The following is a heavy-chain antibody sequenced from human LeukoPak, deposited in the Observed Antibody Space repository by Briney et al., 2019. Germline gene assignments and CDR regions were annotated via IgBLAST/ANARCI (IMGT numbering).Heavy chain of an antibody. J-gene: IGHJ3*02. CDR1: GFSFSDSW. CDR3: ARDLSPSMSGSVWYDAFDI. Sequence: GGSLRQSCLRPGFSFSDSWMTWVRQVPGKGLEWVANIRRDGRVKNYVDSVRGRFTVSRDNAKNSLYLQMNDLRAEDTAIYYCARDLSPSMSGSVWYDAFDIWGQGTMVTVSS. CDR2: IRRDGRVK. V-gene: IGHV3-7*01. D-gene: IGHD6-19*01.